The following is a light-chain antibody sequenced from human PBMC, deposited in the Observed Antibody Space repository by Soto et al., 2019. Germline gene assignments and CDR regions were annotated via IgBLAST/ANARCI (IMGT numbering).Light chain of an antibody. CDR2: DAS. J-gene: IGKJ5*01. CDR3: QQRRSWPET. CDR1: QSIRTS. V-gene: IGKV3-11*01. Sequence: EVVLPQSPATLSLSPGERSTLSCRASQSIRTSLAWYQQKPGQAPRLVIFDASNRATGIPARFSGSGSGTDFTLTISSLEPEDFAVYYCQQRRSWPETFGQGSRLEIK.